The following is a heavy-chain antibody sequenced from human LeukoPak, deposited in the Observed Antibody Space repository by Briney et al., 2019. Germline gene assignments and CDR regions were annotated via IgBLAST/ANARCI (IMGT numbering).Heavy chain of an antibody. CDR3: ATSAGESYYYYYMDV. D-gene: IGHD3-16*01. J-gene: IGHJ6*03. CDR2: ISYDGSNK. Sequence: GRSLRLSCAASGFTFSSYAMHWVRQAPGKGLEWVAVISYDGSNKYYADSVKGRFTISRDNSKNTLYLQMNSLRAEDTAVYYCATSAGESYYYYYMDVWGKGTTVTVSS. V-gene: IGHV3-30-3*01. CDR1: GFTFSSYA.